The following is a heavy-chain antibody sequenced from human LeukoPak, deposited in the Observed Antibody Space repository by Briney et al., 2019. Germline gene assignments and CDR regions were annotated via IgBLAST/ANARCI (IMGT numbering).Heavy chain of an antibody. CDR1: GFTFSSNG. V-gene: IGHV3-30*02. CDR3: AKAGGSSWAVLDY. D-gene: IGHD6-13*01. J-gene: IGHJ4*02. Sequence: SGGSLRLSCAASGFTFSSNGMHWVRQAPGKGLEWVAFIRFDGSNTYYAGSVKGRLTISRDTSKNTLYLQMNSLRPEDTAVYYCAKAGGSSWAVLDYWGQGTLVTVSS. CDR2: IRFDGSNT.